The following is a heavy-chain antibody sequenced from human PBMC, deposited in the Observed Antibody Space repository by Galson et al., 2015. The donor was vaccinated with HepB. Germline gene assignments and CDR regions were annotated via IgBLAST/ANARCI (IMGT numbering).Heavy chain of an antibody. Sequence: SVKVSCKASGYTFTSYGISWVRQAPGQGLEWMGWISAYNGNTNYAQKLQGRVTMTTDTSTSTAYMELRSLRSDDTAVYYCARDLYYYDSSGSDYWGQGTLVTVSS. D-gene: IGHD3-22*01. V-gene: IGHV1-18*04. CDR2: ISAYNGNT. CDR3: ARDLYYYDSSGSDY. J-gene: IGHJ4*02. CDR1: GYTFTSYG.